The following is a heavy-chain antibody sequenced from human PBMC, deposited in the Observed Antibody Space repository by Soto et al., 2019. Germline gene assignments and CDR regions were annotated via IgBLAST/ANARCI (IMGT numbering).Heavy chain of an antibody. CDR1: GFSLSTSGVG. CDR2: IYWNDDK. CDR3: AQRRYYYDSSGYYWHGMDV. D-gene: IGHD3-22*01. J-gene: IGHJ6*02. V-gene: IGHV2-5*01. Sequence: VSGPTLVNPTQTLTLTCTFSGFSLSTSGVGVGWIRQPPGKALEWLALIYWNDDKRYSPSLKSRLTITKDTSKNQVVLTMTNMDPVNTATYYCAQRRYYYDSSGYYWHGMDVWGQGTTVTV.